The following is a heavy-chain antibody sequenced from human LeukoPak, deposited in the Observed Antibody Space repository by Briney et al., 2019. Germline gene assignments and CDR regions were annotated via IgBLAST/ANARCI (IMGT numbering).Heavy chain of an antibody. CDR1: GFTFSSYA. J-gene: IGHJ4*02. CDR2: VSHDGSNK. D-gene: IGHD6-19*01. Sequence: GRSLRLSCADSGFTFSSYAMHWVRQAPGKGLEWVAVVSHDGSNKYYGDSVKGRFTISRDNSKNTLYLQMNSLRAEDTAVYYCAKLDSSGWSRPFDYWGQGTLVTVSS. V-gene: IGHV3-30*18. CDR3: AKLDSSGWSRPFDY.